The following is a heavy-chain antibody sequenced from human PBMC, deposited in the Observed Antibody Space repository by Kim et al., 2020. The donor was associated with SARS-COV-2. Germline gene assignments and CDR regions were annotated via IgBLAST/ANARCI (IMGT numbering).Heavy chain of an antibody. J-gene: IGHJ3*02. CDR3: AKLVVVAAQDAFDI. D-gene: IGHD2-15*01. Sequence: AASVKGRFTISRDNSKNTLYLQMNSLRAEDTAVYYYAKLVVVAAQDAFDIWGQGTMVTVSS. V-gene: IGHV3-23*01.